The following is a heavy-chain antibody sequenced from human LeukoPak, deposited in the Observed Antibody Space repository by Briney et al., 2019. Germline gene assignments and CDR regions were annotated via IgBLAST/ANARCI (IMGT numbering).Heavy chain of an antibody. V-gene: IGHV3-23*01. Sequence: PSETLSLTCTVSGGSISSNSYYWGWVRQAPGKGLEWVSVISGSGENTDYADSVKGRFTISRDNSKNTLSLQMNSLRVEDTAVYYCAKLVGTGTTPTDYWGQGTLVTVSS. D-gene: IGHD1-1*01. J-gene: IGHJ4*02. CDR3: AKLVGTGTTPTDY. CDR2: ISGSGENT. CDR1: GGSISSNSYY.